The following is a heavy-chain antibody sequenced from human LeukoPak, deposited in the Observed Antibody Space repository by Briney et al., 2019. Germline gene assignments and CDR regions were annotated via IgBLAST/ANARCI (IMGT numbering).Heavy chain of an antibody. CDR3: ARDRGPSGTGFDY. CDR2: ISYDGNTK. D-gene: IGHD3-10*01. V-gene: IGHV3-30*04. J-gene: IGHJ4*02. Sequence: PGGSLRLSCAASGFIFNNYVMHWVRQAPGKGLEWVAVISYDGNTKNDADSVKGRFTISRDNSKNTVFLEMSSLRPEDTAVYYCARDRGPSGTGFDYWGQGTLATVSS. CDR1: GFIFNNYV.